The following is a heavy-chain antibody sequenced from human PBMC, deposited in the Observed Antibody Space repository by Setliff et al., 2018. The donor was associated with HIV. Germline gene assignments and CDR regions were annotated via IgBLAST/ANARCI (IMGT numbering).Heavy chain of an antibody. CDR1: GGSVIISHYY. V-gene: IGHV4-39*01. CDR3: ARVAGMGYFDY. J-gene: IGHJ4*02. D-gene: IGHD2-8*01. CDR2: ISYSGST. Sequence: KPSETLSLTCTVSGGSVIISHYYWAWIRQPPGKGLEWIGSISYSGSTYYNPSLKSRITISVDTSKNQFSLKLTSVTAADTAVYYCARVAGMGYFDYWGQGTLVTVSS.